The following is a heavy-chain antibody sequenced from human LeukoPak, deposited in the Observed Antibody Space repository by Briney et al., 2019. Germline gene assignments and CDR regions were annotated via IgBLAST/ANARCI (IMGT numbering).Heavy chain of an antibody. J-gene: IGHJ4*02. CDR1: GGSISSYY. Sequence: SETLSLTCTVSGGSISSYYWSWIRQPPGEGLEWIGYIYYSGSTNYSPSLKSRVTISVDTSKNQFSLKLSSVTAADTAVYYCARDRRGYVDYWGQGTLVTVSS. CDR2: IYYSGST. CDR3: ARDRRGYVDY. V-gene: IGHV4-59*01.